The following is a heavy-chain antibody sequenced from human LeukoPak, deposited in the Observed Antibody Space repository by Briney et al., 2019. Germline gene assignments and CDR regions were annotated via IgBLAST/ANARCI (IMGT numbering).Heavy chain of an antibody. D-gene: IGHD6-19*01. J-gene: IGHJ4*02. CDR3: AKDRRGGWYSLDY. CDR1: GFTFSSYG. V-gene: IGHV3-30*02. CDR2: IRYDGSNK. Sequence: GGSLRLSCAASGFTFSSYGMHWVRQAPGKGLEGVAYIRYDGSNKYYAVSVKARFTISRDNSKNTMYLQMNSLRAEDTAVYFCAKDRRGGWYSLDYWGQGTLVTVSS.